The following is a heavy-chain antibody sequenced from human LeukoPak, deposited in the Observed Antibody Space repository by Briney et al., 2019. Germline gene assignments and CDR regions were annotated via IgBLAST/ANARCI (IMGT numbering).Heavy chain of an antibody. CDR2: IYYSGST. CDR3: ARLYSSSFPYYYYYMDV. D-gene: IGHD6-13*01. J-gene: IGHJ6*03. Sequence: SETLSLTCTVSGGSISSYYWSWIRQPPGKGLEWIGYIYYSGSTNYNPSLKSRVTISVDTSKNQFSLKLSSVTAADTAVYYCARLYSSSFPYYYYYMDVWGKGTTVTISS. CDR1: GGSISSYY. V-gene: IGHV4-59*12.